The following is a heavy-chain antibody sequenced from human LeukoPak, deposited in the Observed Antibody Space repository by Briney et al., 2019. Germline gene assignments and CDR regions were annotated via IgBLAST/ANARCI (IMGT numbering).Heavy chain of an antibody. CDR3: AKDFVRYNIQFDY. CDR2: ISGGGAGT. CDR1: GLSFGCYA. V-gene: IGHV3-23*01. J-gene: IGHJ4*02. Sequence: GGSLRLSCAASGLSFGCYAMSWVRQAPGKGLEWVSSISGGGAGTYYADSVRGRFTISRDNSKNTLYLRMDSLRAEDTALYYCAKDFVRYNIQFDYWGQGALVTVSS. D-gene: IGHD1-14*01.